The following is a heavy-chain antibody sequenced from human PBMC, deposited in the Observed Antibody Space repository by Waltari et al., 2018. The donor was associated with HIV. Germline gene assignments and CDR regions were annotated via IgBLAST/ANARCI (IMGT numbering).Heavy chain of an antibody. Sequence: EVQLVESGGGLVQPGGSLRLSCAASGFTFSDHYMDCVRQAPGKGLEWVGRTRNKANSYTTEYAASVKGRFTISRDDSKNSLYLQMNSLKTEDTAVYYCLVTTLKTFDYWGQGTLVNVSS. CDR1: GFTFSDHY. D-gene: IGHD4-17*01. CDR3: LVTTLKTFDY. V-gene: IGHV3-72*01. J-gene: IGHJ4*02. CDR2: TRNKANSYTT.